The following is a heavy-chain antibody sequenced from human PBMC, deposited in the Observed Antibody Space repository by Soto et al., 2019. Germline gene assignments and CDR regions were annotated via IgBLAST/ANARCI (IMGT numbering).Heavy chain of an antibody. CDR2: ISPSSGSA. CDR1: GYTFSDYY. V-gene: IGHV1-2*02. Sequence: QMQLVQSGAEVKKPGASLKVSCKASGYTFSDYYIHWVRQAPGQGLEWMGWISPSSGSANFAQRFQGRVSMTRDTYSPTAYMEMRRLKSEDTGVFCGASGHYYGAAYGLDVWGQGTLVTVS. J-gene: IGHJ6*02. CDR3: ASGHYYGAAYGLDV. D-gene: IGHD3-10*01.